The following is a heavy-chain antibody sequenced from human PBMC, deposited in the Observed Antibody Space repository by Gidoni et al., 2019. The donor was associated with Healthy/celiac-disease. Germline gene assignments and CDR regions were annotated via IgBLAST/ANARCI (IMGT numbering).Heavy chain of an antibody. V-gene: IGHV1-69*01. CDR2: IIPICGTA. D-gene: IGHD6-13*01. CDR1: GVTFSSYA. J-gene: IGHJ6*02. CDR3: ARDADSSSWYIYYYGMDV. Sequence: QVQLVQSGAEVKQPGSSVKVSCKASGVTFSSYAISWVRQAPGQGLEWMGGIIPICGTANYAQKVQGRVTITADESTSTAYMELSSLRSEDTAVYYCARDADSSSWYIYYYGMDVWGQGTTVTVSS.